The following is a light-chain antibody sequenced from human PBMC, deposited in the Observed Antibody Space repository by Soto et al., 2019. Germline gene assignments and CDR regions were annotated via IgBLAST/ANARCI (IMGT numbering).Light chain of an antibody. V-gene: IGKV3-20*01. CDR2: GAS. CDR1: QRVGSSH. J-gene: IGKJ1*01. Sequence: EIVLTQSPGTRSLSPGERATLSCRASQRVGSSHLAWYQQKPGQAPRLLIYGASSRATGIPDRFSGSGSGTDFTLTISRLEPEDFAVSYCHQYDISWTCGQGTKVEIK. CDR3: HQYDISWT.